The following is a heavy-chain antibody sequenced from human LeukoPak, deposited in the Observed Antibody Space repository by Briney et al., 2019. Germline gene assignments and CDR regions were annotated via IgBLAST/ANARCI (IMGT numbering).Heavy chain of an antibody. CDR3: VSFYGAK. CDR2: INSDVSWT. CDR1: GNYW. J-gene: IGHJ4*02. Sequence: GGSLRLSCAASGNYWMHWVRQVPGKGLVWVSHINSDVSWTSYADSVKGRFTISKDNAKNTVYLQMNSLRAEDTAVYYCVSFYGAKWGRGTLVTVSS. D-gene: IGHD2/OR15-2a*01. V-gene: IGHV3-74*01.